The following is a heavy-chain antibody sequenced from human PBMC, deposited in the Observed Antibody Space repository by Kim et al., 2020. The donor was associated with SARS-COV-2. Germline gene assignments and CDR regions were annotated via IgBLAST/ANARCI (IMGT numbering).Heavy chain of an antibody. CDR1: GGPLSSYY. CDR3: ARALAGSRGNLPLAY. D-gene: IGHD3-22*01. CDR2: IYRSVTT. J-gene: IGHJ4*02. Sequence: SETLSLTCTVYGGPLSSYYWSWIRQPPGKGLEWIGFIYRSVTTTYNPALKSRVTISVDRSKSQQFSLMMTSLTAADTAVYYCARALAGSRGNLPLAYWGQGSLVTVAA. V-gene: IGHV4-4*08.